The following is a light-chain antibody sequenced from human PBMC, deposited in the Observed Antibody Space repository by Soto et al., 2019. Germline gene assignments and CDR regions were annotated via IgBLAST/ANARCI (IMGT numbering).Light chain of an antibody. V-gene: IGLV2-14*01. CDR3: SSYTSSSTLV. CDR2: DVS. CDR1: SSDVGGYNY. J-gene: IGLJ1*01. Sequence: QSALTQPASVSGAPGQSTPISYTGTSSDVGGYNYVSWYQQHPGKAPKLMIYDVSNRPSGVSNRFSGSKSGNTASLTISGLQAEDEADYYCSSYTSSSTLVFGTGTKVTVL.